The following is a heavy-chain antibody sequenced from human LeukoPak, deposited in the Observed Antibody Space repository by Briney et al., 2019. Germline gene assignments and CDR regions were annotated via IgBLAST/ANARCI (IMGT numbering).Heavy chain of an antibody. J-gene: IGHJ4*02. D-gene: IGHD5-18*01. CDR1: GFTFSSYA. CDR3: ARDPRLWHSYGLDY. V-gene: IGHV3-30*04. Sequence: GGSLRLSCAASGFTFSSYAMHWVRQAPGKGLEWVAVISYDGSNKYYADSVKGRFTISRDNSKNTLYLQMNSLRAEDTAVYYCARDPRLWHSYGLDYWGQGTLVTVSS. CDR2: ISYDGSNK.